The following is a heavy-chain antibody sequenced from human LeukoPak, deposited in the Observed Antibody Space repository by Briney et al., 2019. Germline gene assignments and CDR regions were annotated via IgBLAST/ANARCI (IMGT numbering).Heavy chain of an antibody. CDR2: ISGGTT. Sequence: GGSLRLSCTASGFTFGDYLMSWFRQAPGKGLEWIGFISGGTTEYAASVNGRFTISRDDSTSIAYPQINSLTTEDTAVYYCSRGSGWLSVYWGQGTLVTVSS. D-gene: IGHD6-19*01. CDR3: SRGSGWLSVY. V-gene: IGHV3-49*03. CDR1: GFTFGDYL. J-gene: IGHJ4*02.